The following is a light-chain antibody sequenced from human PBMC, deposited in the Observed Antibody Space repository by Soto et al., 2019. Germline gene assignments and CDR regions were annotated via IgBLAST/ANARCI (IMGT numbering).Light chain of an antibody. CDR2: DVT. V-gene: IGLV2-11*01. CDR1: SSDIGGYYY. J-gene: IGLJ3*02. Sequence: QSALTQPRSMSGSPGQSVTISCTGTSSDIGGYYYVAWYQQHPGKAPKLMIFDVTKRPSGVPDRFSGSKSGNTASLTISGLQAEDEADYYCCSYAGSSTWVFGGGTKVTVL. CDR3: CSYAGSSTWV.